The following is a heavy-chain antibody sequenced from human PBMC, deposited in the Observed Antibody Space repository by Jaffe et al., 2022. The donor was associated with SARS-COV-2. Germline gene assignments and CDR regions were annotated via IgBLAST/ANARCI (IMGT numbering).Heavy chain of an antibody. V-gene: IGHV5-51*01. CDR3: ARLRSSRWSAFDI. CDR1: GYSFTSYW. D-gene: IGHD6-13*01. CDR2: MYPGDSDT. J-gene: IGHJ3*02. Sequence: EVQLVQSGAEVKKPGESLKISCKGSGYSFTSYWIGWVRQMPGKGLEWMGIMYPGDSDTTYSPSFQGQVTISADKSISTAYMQWSSLKASDTAMYYCARLRSSRWSAFDIWGQGTMVTVSS.